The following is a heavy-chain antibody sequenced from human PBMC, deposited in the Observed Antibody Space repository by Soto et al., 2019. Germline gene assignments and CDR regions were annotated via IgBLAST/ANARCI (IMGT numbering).Heavy chain of an antibody. Sequence: SLRLSCSASLFTFSSYSMNLVLKSPFKLLEWFSSISSSSSYIYYADSVKGRFTISRDNAKNSLYLQMNSLRAEDTAVYYCARDFHIVAGGSYYYYMEVWGKGTTVTVSS. V-gene: IGHV3-21*01. CDR2: ISSSSSYI. CDR3: ARDFHIVAGGSYYYYMEV. J-gene: IGHJ6*03. CDR1: LFTFSSYS. D-gene: IGHD6-13*01.